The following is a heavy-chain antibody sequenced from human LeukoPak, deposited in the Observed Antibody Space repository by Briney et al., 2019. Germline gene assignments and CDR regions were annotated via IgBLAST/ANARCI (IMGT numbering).Heavy chain of an antibody. Sequence: PSQTLSLTCTVSGGSISSGDYYWSWIRQPPGKGLEWIGYIYYSGSTYYNPSLKSRVTISVDTSKNQFSLKLSSVTAADTAVYYCARVGGLAAAGKYFDYWGQGTLVTVSS. CDR3: ARVGGLAAAGKYFDY. V-gene: IGHV4-30-4*01. J-gene: IGHJ4*02. CDR1: GGSISSGDYY. CDR2: IYYSGST. D-gene: IGHD6-13*01.